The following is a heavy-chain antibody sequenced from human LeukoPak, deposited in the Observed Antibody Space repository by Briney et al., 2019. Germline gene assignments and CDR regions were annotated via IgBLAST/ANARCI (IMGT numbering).Heavy chain of an antibody. J-gene: IGHJ6*02. D-gene: IGHD4-23*01. CDR3: AGNLHVYHRALDV. Sequence: GASVKVSCKASGYSFTSYYMHWVRQAPGQGLEWMGWINPNSGGTNYAQKFEGRVTMTTDTSISTAFLEVSRLRSDDTAVYYCAGNLHVYHRALDVWGQGTTVTVSS. CDR2: INPNSGGT. CDR1: GYSFTSYY. V-gene: IGHV1-2*02.